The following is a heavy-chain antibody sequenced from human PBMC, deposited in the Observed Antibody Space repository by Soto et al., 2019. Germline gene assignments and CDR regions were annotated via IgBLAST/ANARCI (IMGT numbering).Heavy chain of an antibody. CDR2: IYWSGGT. D-gene: IGHD6-13*01. V-gene: IGHV4-59*01. Sequence: SETLSLTCTVSGGSISSFYWSWIRQPPGKGLEWIGYIYWSGGTNYNPSLKGRVTISVDTSKNQFSLKLSSVTAADTAVYYCARGAASSSWENMDVWGQGTTVTVSS. CDR1: GGSISSFY. J-gene: IGHJ6*02. CDR3: ARGAASSSWENMDV.